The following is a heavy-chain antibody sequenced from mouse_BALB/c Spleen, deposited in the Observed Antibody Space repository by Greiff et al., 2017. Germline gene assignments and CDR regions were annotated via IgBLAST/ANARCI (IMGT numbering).Heavy chain of an antibody. J-gene: IGHJ4*01. CDR2: IFPGSGST. CDR3: ARPYGYDVYAMDY. CDR1: GYTFSSYW. D-gene: IGHD2-2*01. Sequence: VQLQQSGAELMKPGASVKISCKATGYTFSSYWIEWVKQRPGHGLEWIGEIFPGSGSTNYNEKFKGKATFTADTSSNTAYMQLSSLTSEHSAVYYCARPYGYDVYAMDYWGQGTSVTVSS. V-gene: IGHV1-9*01.